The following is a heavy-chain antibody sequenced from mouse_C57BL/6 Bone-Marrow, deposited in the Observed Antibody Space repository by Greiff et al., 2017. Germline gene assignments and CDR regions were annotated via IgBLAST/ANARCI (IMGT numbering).Heavy chain of an antibody. CDR3: ARPLLRRGLAY. D-gene: IGHD1-1*01. Sequence: EVKLMESGGGLVQPGGSLKLSCAASGFTFSDYYMYWVRQTPEKRLEWVAYISNGGGSTYYPDTVKGRFTISRDNAKTTLYLQMSRLKSEDTAMYDCARPLLRRGLAYWGQGTLVTVSA. CDR2: ISNGGGST. V-gene: IGHV5-12*01. CDR1: GFTFSDYY. J-gene: IGHJ3*01.